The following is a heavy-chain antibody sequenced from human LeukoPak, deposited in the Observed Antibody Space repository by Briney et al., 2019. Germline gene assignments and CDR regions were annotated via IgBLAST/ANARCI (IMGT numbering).Heavy chain of an antibody. V-gene: IGHV4-39*01. CDR3: ARRSYDYVWGSYRSDDY. CDR1: GFSFSSYW. Sequence: GSLRLSCAVSGFSFSSYWMSWVRQPPGKGLEWIGSIYYSGNTYYNQSLKSRVALLVGTSKNQFSLKLTSVTATGTAVYYCARRSYDYVWGSYRSDDYWGQGTLVTVSS. D-gene: IGHD3-16*02. CDR2: IYYSGNT. J-gene: IGHJ4*02.